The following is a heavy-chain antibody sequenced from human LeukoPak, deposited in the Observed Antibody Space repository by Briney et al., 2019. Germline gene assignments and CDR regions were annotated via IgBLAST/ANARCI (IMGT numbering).Heavy chain of an antibody. CDR2: IYSGGST. CDR1: GFTVSSNY. V-gene: IGHV3-66*01. Sequence: GGSLRLSCAASGFTVSSNYMSWVRQAPGKGLEWDSVIYSGGSTYYADSVKGRFTISRDNSKNTLYLQMNSLRAEDTAVYYCARYYYDSSGAFDYWGQGTLVTVSS. CDR3: ARYYYDSSGAFDY. J-gene: IGHJ4*02. D-gene: IGHD3-22*01.